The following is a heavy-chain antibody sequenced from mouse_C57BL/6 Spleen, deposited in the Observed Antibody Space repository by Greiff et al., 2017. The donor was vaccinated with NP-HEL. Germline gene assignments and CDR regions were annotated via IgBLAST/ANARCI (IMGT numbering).Heavy chain of an antibody. CDR2: ISSGSSTI. CDR3: ARPYYYGSSSFAY. Sequence: EVQGVESGGGLVKPGGSLKLSCAASGFTFSDYGMHWVRQAPEKGLEWVAYISSGSSTIYYADTVKGRFTISRDNAKNTLFLQMTSLRSEATAMYYGARPYYYGSSSFAYWGQGTLVTVSA. V-gene: IGHV5-17*01. D-gene: IGHD1-1*01. CDR1: GFTFSDYG. J-gene: IGHJ3*01.